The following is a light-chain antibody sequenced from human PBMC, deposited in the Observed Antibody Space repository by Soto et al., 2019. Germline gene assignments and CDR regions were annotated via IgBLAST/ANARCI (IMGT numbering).Light chain of an antibody. V-gene: IGKV1-39*01. CDR1: QSISNY. Sequence: DILMTQSPSSLSSSVGDRVTITCRASQSISNYLNWYQQKPGKAPNLLIYAASTLQSGVPSRFSGGGSGTDFTLTISSLQPDDFATYYCQQYNSFSWTFGQGTKVDIK. J-gene: IGKJ1*01. CDR2: AAS. CDR3: QQYNSFSWT.